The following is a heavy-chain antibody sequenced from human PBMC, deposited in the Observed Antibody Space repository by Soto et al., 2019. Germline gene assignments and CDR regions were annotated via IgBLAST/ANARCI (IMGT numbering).Heavy chain of an antibody. CDR3: ARELERVFDY. Sequence: GGSLRLSCAASGFTFSSYAMHGVRQAPGKGLEWVAVIAYDGRNKYYADSVKGRFTISRDNSKNTLYLQMNSLRIEDTAVYYCARELERVFDYWGQGTLVTVSS. V-gene: IGHV3-30*04. CDR2: IAYDGRNK. CDR1: GFTFSSYA. J-gene: IGHJ4*02. D-gene: IGHD1-1*01.